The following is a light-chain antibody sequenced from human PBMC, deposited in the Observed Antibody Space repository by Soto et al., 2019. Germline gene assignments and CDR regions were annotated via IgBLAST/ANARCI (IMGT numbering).Light chain of an antibody. J-gene: IGKJ4*01. CDR1: QSISTW. V-gene: IGKV1-5*03. CDR3: QQYNTYPLT. CDR2: QAS. Sequence: DIQMTQSPSTMSASVGDRVTIACRASQSISTWLAWYQQKPGNAPKLLIYQASNLQSGVPSRFSGSGSGTEFTLTISSLQPDDFATYYCQQYNTYPLTFGGGTKVDIK.